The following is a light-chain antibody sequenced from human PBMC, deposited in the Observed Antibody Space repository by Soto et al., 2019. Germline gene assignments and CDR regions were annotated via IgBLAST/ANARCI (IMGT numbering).Light chain of an antibody. V-gene: IGKV1-39*01. CDR3: QETYRKPPT. CDR2: ETS. Sequence: DIQMAQSPSSLSASVGDRVTITCRAGQNIAKYLDWYQQEPGKAPLLLIYETSKLEIGVPSRFAGSGSGTDFTLTISSLQPEDFATYYCQETYRKPPTFGGGTTVDIK. CDR1: QNIAKY. J-gene: IGKJ4*01.